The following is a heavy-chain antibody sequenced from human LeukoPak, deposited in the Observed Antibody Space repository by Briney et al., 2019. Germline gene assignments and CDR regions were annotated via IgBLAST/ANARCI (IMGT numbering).Heavy chain of an antibody. CDR2: ISSGSTI. CDR3: ARESIAVAGAPFDY. J-gene: IGHJ4*02. D-gene: IGHD6-19*01. CDR1: GFAFSSYE. Sequence: GGSLRLSCAASGFAFSSYEMNWVRQAPGKGLEWVSYISSGSTIYDADSVKGRFTISRDNAKNSLYLQMNSLRAENTAVYYCARESIAVAGAPFDYWGQGTLVTVSS. V-gene: IGHV3-48*03.